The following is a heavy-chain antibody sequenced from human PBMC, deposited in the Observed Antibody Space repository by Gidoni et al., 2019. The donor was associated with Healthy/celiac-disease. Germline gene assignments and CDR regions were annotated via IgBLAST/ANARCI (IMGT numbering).Heavy chain of an antibody. V-gene: IGHV4-34*01. CDR2: INHSGST. Sequence: QVQLQQWGAGLLKPSETLSLTCAVYGGSFSGYYWSWIRQPPGKGLEWIGEINHSGSTNYNPSLKSRVTISVDTSKNQFSLKLSSVTAADTAVYYCARRQYYYDSSGYSDYWGQGTLVTVSS. CDR1: GGSFSGYY. CDR3: ARRQYYYDSSGYSDY. J-gene: IGHJ4*02. D-gene: IGHD3-22*01.